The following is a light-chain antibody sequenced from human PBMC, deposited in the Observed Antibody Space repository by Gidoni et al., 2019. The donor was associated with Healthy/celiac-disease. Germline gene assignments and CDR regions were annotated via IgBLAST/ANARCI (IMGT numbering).Light chain of an antibody. Sequence: DIQMTQSPSSLSASVGDRVTITCRASQSISSYLNWYQQKPGKAPKLLIYAASSLQSGVPSRFSGSGSGTDFTLTISSLQPEDFATYYCQQSYSTFLXVXGGTXVEIK. CDR3: QQSYSTFLX. V-gene: IGKV1-39*01. J-gene: IGKJ4*01. CDR1: QSISSY. CDR2: AAS.